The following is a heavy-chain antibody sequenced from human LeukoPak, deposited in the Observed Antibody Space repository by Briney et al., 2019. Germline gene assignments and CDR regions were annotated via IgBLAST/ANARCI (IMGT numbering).Heavy chain of an antibody. CDR1: GYTFTSYY. CDR3: ARGASPYDSSGYYSN. CDR2: INPSGGST. D-gene: IGHD3-22*01. Sequence: ASVKVSCKASGYTFTSYYMHWVRQAPGQGLEWMGIINPSGGSTSYAQKLQGRVTMTRDTSTSTVYMEMRNLRSEDTAVYYCARGASPYDSSGYYSNWGQGTLVTVSS. J-gene: IGHJ4*02. V-gene: IGHV1-46*01.